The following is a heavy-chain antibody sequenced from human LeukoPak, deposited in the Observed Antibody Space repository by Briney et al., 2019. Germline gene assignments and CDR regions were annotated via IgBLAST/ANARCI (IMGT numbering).Heavy chain of an antibody. CDR3: AKHLNFDYDY. D-gene: IGHD4-11*01. V-gene: IGHV3-23*01. Sequence: GGSLRLSCAASGFTFSSYTMSWVRQAPGKGLEWVSIISGSGDYKYHADSVEGRFTISRDNSKNTLYLQMNSLRGEDTAVYYCAKHLNFDYDYWGQGTLVTVSS. J-gene: IGHJ4*02. CDR1: GFTFSSYT. CDR2: ISGSGDYK.